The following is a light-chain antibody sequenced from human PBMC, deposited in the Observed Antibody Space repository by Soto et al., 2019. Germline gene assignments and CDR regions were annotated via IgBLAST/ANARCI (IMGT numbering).Light chain of an antibody. CDR2: GAS. Sequence: EIVMTQSPATLSVSPGERATLSCRASQSVSSNLAWYQQQPGHDPRLLIYGASTRATGIPARLSGSGSGTEFTLTISSLQSEDFAVYYCQQYNNWPPGTFGQGTKVEIK. J-gene: IGKJ1*01. CDR1: QSVSSN. V-gene: IGKV3-15*01. CDR3: QQYNNWPPGT.